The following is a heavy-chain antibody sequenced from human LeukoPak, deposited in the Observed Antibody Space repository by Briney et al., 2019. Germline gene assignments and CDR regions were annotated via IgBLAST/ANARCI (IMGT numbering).Heavy chain of an antibody. D-gene: IGHD6-19*01. CDR2: IYYSGST. J-gene: IGHJ4*02. CDR3: ARLAYSSGYFDY. V-gene: IGHV4-39*07. CDR1: GGSISSSSYY. Sequence: SETLSLTCTVSGGSISSSSYYWGWIRQPPGKGLEWIGSIYYSGSTYYNPSLKSRVTISVDTSKNQFSLKLSSVTAADTAVYYCARLAYSSGYFDYWGQGTLVTVSS.